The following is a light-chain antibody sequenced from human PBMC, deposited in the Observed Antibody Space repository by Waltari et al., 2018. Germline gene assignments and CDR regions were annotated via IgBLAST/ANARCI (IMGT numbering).Light chain of an antibody. V-gene: IGLV2-23*02. Sequence: QSALTQPASVSGSPGQSITISCTGSSRDVGTYTLFSWYQQQPGKVPKLLIYDVTKRPSGVSNRFSGSKSGNTASLTISGLQAEDEADYYCCSYVGSSTLMFGGGTKLTVL. J-gene: IGLJ3*02. CDR1: SRDVGTYTL. CDR2: DVT. CDR3: CSYVGSSTLM.